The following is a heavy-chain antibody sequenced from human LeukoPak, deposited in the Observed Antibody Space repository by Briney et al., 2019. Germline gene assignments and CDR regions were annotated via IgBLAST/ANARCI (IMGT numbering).Heavy chain of an antibody. J-gene: IGHJ4*02. D-gene: IGHD3-10*01. CDR1: GGTFSSYA. Sequence: SVKVSCKASGGTFSSYAISWVRQAPGQGLEWMGRIIPILGIANYAQKFQGRVTITADKSTSTAYMELSSLRSEDTAVYYCARALWYYGSGSYYPFDYWGQGTLVTVSS. CDR2: IIPILGIA. V-gene: IGHV1-69*04. CDR3: ARALWYYGSGSYYPFDY.